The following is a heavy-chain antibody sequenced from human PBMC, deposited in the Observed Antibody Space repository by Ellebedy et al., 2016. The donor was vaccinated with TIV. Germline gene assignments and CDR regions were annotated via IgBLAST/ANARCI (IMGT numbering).Heavy chain of an antibody. V-gene: IGHV3-11*06. Sequence: GESLKIPCAASGFNFRDYYMSWIRQAPGKGLEWISYISSSTTYTNYADSVKGRFTISRDNAKNSLSLRMNSLRAEDTAVYYCARDYYGSGSYSSDWGQGTLVTVSS. D-gene: IGHD3-10*01. CDR3: ARDYYGSGSYSSD. J-gene: IGHJ4*02. CDR2: ISSSTTYT. CDR1: GFNFRDYY.